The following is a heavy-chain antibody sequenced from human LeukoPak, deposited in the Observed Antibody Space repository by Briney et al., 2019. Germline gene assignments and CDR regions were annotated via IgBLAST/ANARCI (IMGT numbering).Heavy chain of an antibody. CDR3: ARGYYDSSGPWDY. Sequence: SQTLSLTCTVSGGSISSGGYYWSWIRQPPGKGLEWIGYIYYSGSTYYNPSLKSRVTISVDTSKNQFSLKLSSVTAADTAVYYCARGYYDSSGPWDYWGQGTLVTVSS. V-gene: IGHV4-30-4*08. J-gene: IGHJ4*02. CDR1: GGSISSGGYY. CDR2: IYYSGST. D-gene: IGHD3-22*01.